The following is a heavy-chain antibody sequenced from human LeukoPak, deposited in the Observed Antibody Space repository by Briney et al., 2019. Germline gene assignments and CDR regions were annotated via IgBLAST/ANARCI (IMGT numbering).Heavy chain of an antibody. D-gene: IGHD6-13*01. Sequence: GGSLRLSCAASGFTFSNYVMSWVRQAPGKGREWVSVISHSGGSTYYADSGKGRFTIYRDKSKNTLYLQMSSLRADDPAVYYCARRTYSTDQYYFVYWGQGTLVTVSS. CDR3: ARRTYSTDQYYFVY. CDR1: GFTFSNYV. J-gene: IGHJ4*02. CDR2: ISHSGGST. V-gene: IGHV3-23*01.